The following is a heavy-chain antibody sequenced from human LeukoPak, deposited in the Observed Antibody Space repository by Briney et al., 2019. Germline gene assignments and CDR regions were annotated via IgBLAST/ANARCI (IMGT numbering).Heavy chain of an antibody. CDR3: ASTTNWAAATGYYFDY. V-gene: IGHV3-74*01. CDR2: INSDGSTT. CDR1: GFSFSTYW. Sequence: GGSLRLSCAASGFSFSTYWMHWVRQAAGKGLVWVSRINSDGSTTTYADSVKGRFTISRDNAKNTLYLQMNSLRAEDTALYYCASTTNWAAATGYYFDYWGQGTLVTVSS. D-gene: IGHD6-13*01. J-gene: IGHJ4*02.